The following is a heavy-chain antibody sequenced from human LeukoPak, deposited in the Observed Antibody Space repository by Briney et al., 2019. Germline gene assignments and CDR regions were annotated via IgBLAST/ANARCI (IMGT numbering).Heavy chain of an antibody. J-gene: IGHJ4*02. D-gene: IGHD3-22*01. CDR1: GFTFSSYA. CDR2: IRGSVGST. Sequence: GGSLRLLCAASGFTFSSYAMSWVRQAPGKWLEWVSAIRGSVGSTYNADSLKGRFTISIDNSKNTLYLQMNSLRAEDTAVYYCAKDRGYYDSSGLDYWGQGTLVTVAS. CDR3: AKDRGYYDSSGLDY. V-gene: IGHV3-23*01.